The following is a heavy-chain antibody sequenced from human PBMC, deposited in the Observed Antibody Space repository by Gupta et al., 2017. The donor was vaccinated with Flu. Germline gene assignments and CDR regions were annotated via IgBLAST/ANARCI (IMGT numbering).Heavy chain of an antibody. D-gene: IGHD6-13*01. J-gene: IGHJ4*02. Sequence: HVLLHQWGAGLLKPSETLSVTRAVYGRSSCVYYGCWIRQSPGKGLEWIGEINHSGSTNYNPSLKCRVTISVDTSKNQFSLKLSSVTAADTAVYYCARGYAGTDYWGQGTLVTVSS. CDR1: GRSSCVYY. V-gene: IGHV4-34*01. CDR2: INHSGST. CDR3: ARGYAGTDY.